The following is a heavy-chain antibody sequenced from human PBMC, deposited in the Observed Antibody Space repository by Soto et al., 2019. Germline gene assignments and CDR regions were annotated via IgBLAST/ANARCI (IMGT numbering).Heavy chain of an antibody. Sequence: AAELVNAARTLRLTCTFSGFSLKKSGMGVGWIRQPPGKALEWLALIYWDDDKRYSPSLKSRLTITKDTSKNQVVLTMTNMDPVDTATYYCAHSRWVYCSTTSCPYYFDYWGQGTLVTVSS. CDR1: GFSLKKSGMG. V-gene: IGHV2-5*02. CDR2: IYWDDDK. CDR3: AHSRWVYCSTTSCPYYFDY. J-gene: IGHJ4*02. D-gene: IGHD2-2*01.